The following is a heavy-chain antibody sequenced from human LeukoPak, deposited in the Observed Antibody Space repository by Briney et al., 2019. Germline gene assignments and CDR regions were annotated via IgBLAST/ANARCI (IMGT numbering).Heavy chain of an antibody. J-gene: IGHJ4*02. CDR2: ISWNSGSI. Sequence: PGGSLRLSCAASGFTFDDYAMHWVRQAPGKGLEWVSGISWNSGSIGYADSVKGRFTISRDNAKNSLFLQMNSLRAEDTAFYYCAKADEVAAAGDDWGQGTLVTVSS. D-gene: IGHD6-13*01. V-gene: IGHV3-9*01. CDR3: AKADEVAAAGDD. CDR1: GFTFDDYA.